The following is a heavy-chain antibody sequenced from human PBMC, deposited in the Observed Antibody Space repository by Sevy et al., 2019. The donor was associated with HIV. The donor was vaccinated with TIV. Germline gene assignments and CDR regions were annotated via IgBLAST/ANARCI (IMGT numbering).Heavy chain of an antibody. J-gene: IGHJ4*02. D-gene: IGHD3-22*01. CDR2: FDPEDDER. Sequence: GESLKISCKVSGYTLTAFAMHWVRQAPGKGLEWMGTFDPEDDERIYAQKFQGRVSMTEDTSADTAYMELSSLRSEDTAIYYCATTKDYYDSSAYPVDYWGQGTLVTVSS. CDR3: ATTKDYYDSSAYPVDY. CDR1: GYTLTAFA. V-gene: IGHV1-24*01.